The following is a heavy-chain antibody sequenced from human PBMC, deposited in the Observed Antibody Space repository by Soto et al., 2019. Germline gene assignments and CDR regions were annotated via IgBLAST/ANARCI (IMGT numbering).Heavy chain of an antibody. CDR1: GFTFSDYE. J-gene: IGHJ5*02. V-gene: IGHV3-48*03. Sequence: LRLSCAASGFTFSDYEINWVRQAPGKGLEWVSYISPRGSITYYADSVKGRFTISRDNAKNSLYLQMNSLRAEDTAVYYCARPPARGRAWFDPWGQGTLVTVPQ. CDR2: ISPRGSIT. CDR3: ARPPARGRAWFDP. D-gene: IGHD2-2*01.